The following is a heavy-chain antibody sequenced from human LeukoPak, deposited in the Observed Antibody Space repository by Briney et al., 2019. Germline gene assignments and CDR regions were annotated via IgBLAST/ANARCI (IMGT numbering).Heavy chain of an antibody. CDR2: IYYSGST. D-gene: IGHD6-25*01. V-gene: IGHV4-59*08. CDR1: GGSISSYY. J-gene: IGHJ3*02. Sequence: SETLSLTCTVSGGSISSYYWNWIRQPPGKGLEWIGYIYYSGSTNYNPSLKSRVTISVDTSKNQFSLKLSSVTAADTAVYYCARGRTKSGAFDIWGQGTMVTVSS. CDR3: ARGRTKSGAFDI.